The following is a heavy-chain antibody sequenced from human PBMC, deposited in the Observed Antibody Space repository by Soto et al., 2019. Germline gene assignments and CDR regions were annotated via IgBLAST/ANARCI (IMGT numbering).Heavy chain of an antibody. CDR3: AKDRVGDYYYGMDV. V-gene: IGHV3-9*01. Sequence: EVQLVESGGGLVQPGRSLRLSCAASGFTFDDYAMHWVRQAPGKGLEWVSGISWNSGSIGYADSVKGRFTISRDNAKNSLYLQMNSLRDEDTALYYCAKDRVGDYYYGMDVWGQGTTVTVSS. CDR2: ISWNSGSI. J-gene: IGHJ6*02. CDR1: GFTFDDYA. D-gene: IGHD3-16*01.